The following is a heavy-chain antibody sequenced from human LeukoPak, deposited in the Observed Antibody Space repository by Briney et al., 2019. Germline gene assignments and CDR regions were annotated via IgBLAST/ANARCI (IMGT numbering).Heavy chain of an antibody. CDR3: ARHSAVRLYDFWSGTPHEHFDY. Sequence: PSETLSLTCTVSGGSISSYYWNWIRQPVGKGLEWIGHIYATGSTKYNPSLKSRVTVSVDTSKNQFSLKLSSVTAADTAVYYCARHSAVRLYDFWSGTPHEHFDYWGQGTLVTVSS. V-gene: IGHV4-4*07. D-gene: IGHD3-3*01. CDR1: GGSISSYY. J-gene: IGHJ4*02. CDR2: IYATGST.